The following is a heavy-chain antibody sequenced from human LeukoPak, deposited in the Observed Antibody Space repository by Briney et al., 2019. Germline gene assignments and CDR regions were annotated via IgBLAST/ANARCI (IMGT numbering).Heavy chain of an antibody. Sequence: ASVKVSCKASGYTFTSYDISWARQAPGQGLEWMGGIIPIFGTANYAQKFQGRVTITADESTSTAYMELSSLRSEDTAVYYCARDSRIDYYGSGSYYNYWGQGTLVTVSS. CDR3: ARDSRIDYYGSGSYYNY. D-gene: IGHD3-10*01. CDR1: GYTFTSYD. J-gene: IGHJ4*02. CDR2: IIPIFGTA. V-gene: IGHV1-69*13.